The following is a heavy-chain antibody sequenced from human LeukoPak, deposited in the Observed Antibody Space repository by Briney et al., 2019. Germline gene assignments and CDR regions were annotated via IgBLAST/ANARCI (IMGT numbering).Heavy chain of an antibody. Sequence: PGGSLRLSCAASGFTFSSYATHWVRQAPGKGLEWVAVISYDGTNKYYADSVKGRFTMSRDNSKNTLYLQMNSLRAEDTAVYYCARGSTYYDILTGYYYYYGMDVWGKGTTVTVSS. D-gene: IGHD3-9*01. CDR3: ARGSTYYDILTGYYYYYGMDV. J-gene: IGHJ6*04. V-gene: IGHV3-30*04. CDR1: GFTFSSYA. CDR2: ISYDGTNK.